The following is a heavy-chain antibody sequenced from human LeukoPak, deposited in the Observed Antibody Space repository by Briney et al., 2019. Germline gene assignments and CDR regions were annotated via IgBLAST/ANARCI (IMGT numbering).Heavy chain of an antibody. D-gene: IGHD3-16*02. CDR2: IYHSGST. Sequence: SETLSLTCAVSGGSISSSNWWSWVRQPPGKGLEWIGEIYHSGSTNYNPSLKSRVTISVDTSKNQFSLKLSSVTAADTAVYYCARGAYDYVWGSYRHRDYYFDYWGQGTLVTVSS. CDR3: ARGAYDYVWGSYRHRDYYFDY. J-gene: IGHJ4*02. V-gene: IGHV4-4*02. CDR1: GGSISSSNW.